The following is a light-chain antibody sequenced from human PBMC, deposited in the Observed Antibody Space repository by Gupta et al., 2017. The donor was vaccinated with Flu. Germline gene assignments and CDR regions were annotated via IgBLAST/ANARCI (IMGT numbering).Light chain of an antibody. CDR2: DVT. V-gene: IGLV2-14*03. CDR3: SSYTSGSTFYV. Sequence: QSALTQPASVSGSPGQSITISCSGPSSDVGRSDSVSWYQQHPGRAPKLIIFDVTNRPSGVSSRFSGSKSGNTASLTISWLQAEDETDYYCSSYTSGSTFYVFGTGTKVTVL. CDR1: SSDVGRSDS. J-gene: IGLJ1*01.